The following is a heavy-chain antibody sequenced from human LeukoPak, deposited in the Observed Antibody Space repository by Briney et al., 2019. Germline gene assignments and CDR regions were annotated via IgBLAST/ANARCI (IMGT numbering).Heavy chain of an antibody. CDR3: ARVTGYMTEDYFDY. Sequence: PSETLSLTCTVSGGSINSYYWSLIRQPPGKGLEWIGYIYYSGSTNYNPSLKSRVTISVDTSKNQFSLRLSSVTAADTAVYYCARVTGYMTEDYFDYWGQGTLITVSS. J-gene: IGHJ4*02. CDR2: IYYSGST. V-gene: IGHV4-59*01. D-gene: IGHD6-13*01. CDR1: GGSINSYY.